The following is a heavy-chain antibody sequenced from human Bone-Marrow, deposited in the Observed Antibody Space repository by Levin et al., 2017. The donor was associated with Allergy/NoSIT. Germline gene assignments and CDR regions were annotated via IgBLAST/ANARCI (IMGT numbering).Heavy chain of an antibody. J-gene: IGHJ4*02. CDR3: VRAPTATTRVISY. CDR1: GFTFSSYW. Sequence: GGSLRLSCAASGFTFSSYWMSWVRQAPGKGLEWVANIKQDGSDKNYVDSVKGRFTISRDNDKNSLYLQMNSLRAEDTAVYYCVRAPTATTRVISYWGRGTLVTVSS. V-gene: IGHV3-7*01. CDR2: IKQDGSDK. D-gene: IGHD4-17*01.